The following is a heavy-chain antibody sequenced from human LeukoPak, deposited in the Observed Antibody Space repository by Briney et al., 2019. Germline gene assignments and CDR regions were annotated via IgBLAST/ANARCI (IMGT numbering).Heavy chain of an antibody. J-gene: IGHJ4*02. CDR3: AKDLPHFYSGIQGFDY. V-gene: IGHV3-30*18. D-gene: IGHD3-10*01. CDR2: ISYDGSNK. CDR1: GFTFSSFSSYG. Sequence: GGSLRLSCAASGFTFSSFSSYGMHWVRQAPGKGLEWVATISYDGSNKYYTDSVKGRFTVSRDNSKNTLYLQMNSLRAEDAAVYYCAKDLPHFYSGIQGFDYWGQGTLVTVSS.